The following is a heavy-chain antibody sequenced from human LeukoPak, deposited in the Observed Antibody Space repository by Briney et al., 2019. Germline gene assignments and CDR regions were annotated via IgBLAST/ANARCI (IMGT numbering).Heavy chain of an antibody. CDR2: IYYSGST. J-gene: IGHJ3*02. V-gene: IGHV4-59*06. CDR3: AGITMIVVVTPTNDAFDI. Sequence: PSETLSLTCTVSGGSISSYYWSWIRQPPGKGLELIGYIYYSGSTYYNPSLKSRVTISVDTSKNQFSLKLSSVTAADTAVYYCAGITMIVVVTPTNDAFDIWAKGQWSPSLQ. CDR1: GGSISSYY. D-gene: IGHD3-22*01.